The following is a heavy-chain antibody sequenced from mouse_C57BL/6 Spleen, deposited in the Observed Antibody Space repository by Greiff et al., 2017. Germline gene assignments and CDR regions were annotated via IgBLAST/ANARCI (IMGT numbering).Heavy chain of an antibody. Sequence: EVKLQESVAELVRPGASVKLSCTASGFNIKNTYMHWVKQRPEQGLEWIGRIDPANGNTKYAPKFQGKATITAYTSSNTAYLQLSSLTSEDTAIYYCARLHYGNYEDYFDYWGQGTTLTVSS. D-gene: IGHD2-1*01. CDR2: IDPANGNT. V-gene: IGHV14-3*01. CDR3: ARLHYGNYEDYFDY. J-gene: IGHJ2*01. CDR1: GFNIKNTY.